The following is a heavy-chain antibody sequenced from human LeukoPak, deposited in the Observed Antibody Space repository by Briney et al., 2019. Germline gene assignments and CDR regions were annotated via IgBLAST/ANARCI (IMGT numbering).Heavy chain of an antibody. D-gene: IGHD1-26*01. V-gene: IGHV3-64*01. CDR1: ELNCISYA. J-gene: IGHJ4*02. CDR3: ARDRGRGVLDY. Sequence: GTRRLSKAAAELNCISYAMHWVSQAQGKGLEYVSAISSNGGSTYYANSVKGRFTISRDNSKNTLYLQMGSLRAEDMAVYYCARDRGRGVLDYWGQGTLVTVSS. CDR2: ISSNGGST.